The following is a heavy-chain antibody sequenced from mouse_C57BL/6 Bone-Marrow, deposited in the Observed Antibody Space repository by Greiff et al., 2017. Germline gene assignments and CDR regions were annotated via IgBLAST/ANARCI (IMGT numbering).Heavy chain of an antibody. V-gene: IGHV1-69*01. Sequence: QVQLQQPGAELVMPGASVKLSCKASGYTFTSYWMHWVKQRPGQGLEWIGEIDPSDSYTNYNQKFKGKSTLTVDKSSSTAYMQLSSLTSEDSAVYYCARRSYDGYQGVFDYWGRGTTLTVSS. CDR1: GYTFTSYW. CDR2: IDPSDSYT. J-gene: IGHJ2*01. D-gene: IGHD2-3*01. CDR3: ARRSYDGYQGVFDY.